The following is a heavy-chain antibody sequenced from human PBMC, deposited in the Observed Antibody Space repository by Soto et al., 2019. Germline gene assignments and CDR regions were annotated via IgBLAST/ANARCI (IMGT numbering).Heavy chain of an antibody. V-gene: IGHV3-43D*03. D-gene: IGHD3-22*01. CDR2: ISWDGGST. Sequence: GGSLRLSCAASGFTFDDYAMQWVRQAPGKGLEWVSLISWDGGSTYYADSVKGRFTISRDNSKNSLYLQMNSLRAEDTALYYCAKDGLGDSSGYYFDYWGQGTLVTVSS. CDR3: AKDGLGDSSGYYFDY. J-gene: IGHJ4*02. CDR1: GFTFDDYA.